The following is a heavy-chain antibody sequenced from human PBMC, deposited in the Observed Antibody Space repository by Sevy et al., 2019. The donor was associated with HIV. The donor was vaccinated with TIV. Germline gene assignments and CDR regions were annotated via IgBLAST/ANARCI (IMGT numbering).Heavy chain of an antibody. CDR2: IGGTGSIT. CDR1: GFTFSSYA. D-gene: IGHD6-19*01. CDR3: AKGSHNTGWFPDY. J-gene: IGHJ4*02. Sequence: GGSLRLSCAASGFTFSSYAMSWVRQAPGKGLEWVSPIGGTGSITYYADSVRGRFTISRDNSNNILYLQMNSLRAEDTAVYFCAKGSHNTGWFPDYWGQGTLVTVSS. V-gene: IGHV3-23*01.